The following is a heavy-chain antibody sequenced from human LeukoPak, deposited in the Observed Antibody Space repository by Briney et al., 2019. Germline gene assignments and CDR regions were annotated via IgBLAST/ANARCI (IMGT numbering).Heavy chain of an antibody. CDR2: ISISGTTT. J-gene: IGHJ6*03. CDR1: GFTFSDYE. D-gene: IGHD6-19*01. Sequence: GGSLRLSCAVSGFTFSDYEMNWVRQAPGNGLEWLSHISISGTTTHYADSVKGRFTISRDNAKNSLYLQMNSLRAEDTAVYYCARGLGFYYYYMDVWGKGTTVTVSS. V-gene: IGHV3-48*01. CDR3: ARGLGFYYYYMDV.